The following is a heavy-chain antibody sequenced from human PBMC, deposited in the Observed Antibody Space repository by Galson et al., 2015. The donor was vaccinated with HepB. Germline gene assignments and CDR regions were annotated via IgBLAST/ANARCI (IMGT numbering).Heavy chain of an antibody. Sequence: TLSLTCTVSGGSISSSSYYWGWIRQPPGKGLEWIGSIYYSGSTYYNPSLKSRVTISVDTSKNQFSLKLSSVTAADTAVYYCARHYLFGVVIPFDPWGQGTLVTVSS. D-gene: IGHD3-3*01. CDR3: ARHYLFGVVIPFDP. J-gene: IGHJ5*02. CDR1: GGSISSSSYY. CDR2: IYYSGST. V-gene: IGHV4-39*01.